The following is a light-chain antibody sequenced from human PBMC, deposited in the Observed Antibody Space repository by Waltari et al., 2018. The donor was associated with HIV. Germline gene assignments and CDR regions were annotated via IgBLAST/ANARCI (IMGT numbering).Light chain of an antibody. V-gene: IGKV1-12*01. CDR3: QQANSFPLH. CDR2: ATS. Sequence: DIQMTQSPSSVSASVGDRVTITCRASQDISSGLAWYQQKPGKAPNLLIYATSSLQSGVPSRFSGSGSGTDFNLTISGLQPEDLATYYCQQANSFPLHFGQGTKLEI. J-gene: IGKJ2*01. CDR1: QDISSG.